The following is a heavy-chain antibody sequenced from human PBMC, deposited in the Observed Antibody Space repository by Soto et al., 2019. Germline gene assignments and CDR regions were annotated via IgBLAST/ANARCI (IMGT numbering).Heavy chain of an antibody. CDR2: INPNSGGT. V-gene: IGHV1-2*02. D-gene: IGHD2-2*01. CDR3: ARENMPYYYYYGMDV. J-gene: IGHJ6*02. Sequence: APVKVSCKASGYTFTGYYMHWVRQAPGQGLEWMGWINPNSGGTNYAQKFQGRVTMTRDTSISTAYMELSRLRSDDTAVYYCARENMPYYYYYGMDVWGQGTTVTVSS. CDR1: GYTFTGYY.